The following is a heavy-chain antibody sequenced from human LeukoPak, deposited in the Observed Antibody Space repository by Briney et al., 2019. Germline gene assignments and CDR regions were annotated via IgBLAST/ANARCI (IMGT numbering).Heavy chain of an antibody. Sequence: GGSLRLSCAASRFTFSTYSMNWVRQAPGKGLEWVSDISRSSSTIYYADSVKGRFTISRDNAKNSLYLQMNSLRAEDTAMYYCAKAGYSSSWYDYWGQGTLVTVSS. CDR3: AKAGYSSSWYDY. V-gene: IGHV3-48*01. J-gene: IGHJ4*02. D-gene: IGHD6-13*01. CDR1: RFTFSTYS. CDR2: ISRSSSTI.